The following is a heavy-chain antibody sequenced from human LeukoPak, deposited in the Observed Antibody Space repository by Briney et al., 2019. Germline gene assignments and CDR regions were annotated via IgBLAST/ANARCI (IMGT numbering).Heavy chain of an antibody. J-gene: IGHJ6*02. CDR1: GYTFTGYD. CDR2: MNPNSGNT. V-gene: IGHV1-8*01. D-gene: IGHD3-16*01. Sequence: GASVKVSCKASGYTFTGYDINWVRQATGQGLEWMGWMNPNSGNTGYAQKFQGRVTMTRNTSISTAYMELSSLRSEDTAVYYCARADFKLLIGSEITTGEGYYYYGMDVWGQGTTVTVSS. CDR3: ARADFKLLIGSEITTGEGYYYYGMDV.